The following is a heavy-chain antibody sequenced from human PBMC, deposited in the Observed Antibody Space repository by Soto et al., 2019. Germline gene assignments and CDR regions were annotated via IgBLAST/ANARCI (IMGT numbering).Heavy chain of an antibody. D-gene: IGHD6-25*01. Sequence: QVQLQQWGAGLLKPSETLSLTCAVYGGSFSGYYWSWIRQPPGKGLEWIGEINHSGSTNYNPSRKSRVTISVDTSKNQFSLKLSSVTAADTAVYYCARRSAAGPWGQGTLVTVSS. CDR3: ARRSAAGP. CDR1: GGSFSGYY. V-gene: IGHV4-34*01. J-gene: IGHJ5*02. CDR2: INHSGST.